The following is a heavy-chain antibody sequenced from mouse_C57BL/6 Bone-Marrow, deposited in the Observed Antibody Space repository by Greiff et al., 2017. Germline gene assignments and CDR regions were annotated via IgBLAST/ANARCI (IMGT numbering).Heavy chain of an antibody. D-gene: IGHD1-1*01. CDR3: ARMAYYGSSYWYFDV. Sequence: VKLMESGPGLVQPSQSLSITCTVSGFSLTSYGVHWVRQSPGKGLEWLGVIWSGGSTDYNAAFISRLSISKDNSKSQVFFKMNSLQADDTAIYYCARMAYYGSSYWYFDVWGTGTTVTVSS. CDR1: GFSLTSYG. V-gene: IGHV2-2*01. CDR2: IWSGGST. J-gene: IGHJ1*03.